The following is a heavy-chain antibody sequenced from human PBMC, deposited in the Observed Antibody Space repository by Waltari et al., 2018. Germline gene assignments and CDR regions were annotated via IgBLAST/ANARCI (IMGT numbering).Heavy chain of an antibody. J-gene: IGHJ2*01. CDR1: GFTFSSYW. V-gene: IGHV3-7*04. Sequence: EVQLVESGGGLVQPGGSLRLSCAASGFTFSSYWMSWVRQAPGKGLEWVANRKEDGSEKYYVDSVKGRFTIARDNAKNSLYLQMNSLRAEDTAVYYCARGNGVWLWYFDLWGRGTLVTVSS. CDR2: RKEDGSEK. D-gene: IGHD2-8*01. CDR3: ARGNGVWLWYFDL.